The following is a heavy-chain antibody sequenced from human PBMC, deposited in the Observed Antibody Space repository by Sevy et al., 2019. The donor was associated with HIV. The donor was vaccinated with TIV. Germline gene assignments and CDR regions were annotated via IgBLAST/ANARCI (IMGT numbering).Heavy chain of an antibody. V-gene: IGHV3-7*01. CDR3: ARGLGEWELLDY. J-gene: IGHJ4*02. Sequence: GGSLRLSCAASGFTFSSYWMSWVRQAPGKGLEWVANIKQDGSEKYYVDSVKGRLTISRDNAKNSLYLQMNSLRAEVTAVYYCARGLGEWELLDYWRQGTLVTVSS. CDR2: IKQDGSEK. D-gene: IGHD1-26*01. CDR1: GFTFSSYW.